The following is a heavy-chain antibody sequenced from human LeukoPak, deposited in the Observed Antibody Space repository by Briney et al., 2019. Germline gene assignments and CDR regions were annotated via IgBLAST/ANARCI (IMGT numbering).Heavy chain of an antibody. V-gene: IGHV1-18*01. D-gene: IGHD5-12*01. CDR3: ARARGGYMGIKYYFDY. CDR1: GFTFTSYA. CDR2: ISAYNGNT. Sequence: ASVKVSCKASGFTFTSYAFSWVRQAPGQGLEWMGWISAYNGNTNYAQKLQGRVTMTTDTSTSTAFMELRSLRSDDTAVYYCARARGGYMGIKYYFDYWGQGTLVTASS. J-gene: IGHJ4*02.